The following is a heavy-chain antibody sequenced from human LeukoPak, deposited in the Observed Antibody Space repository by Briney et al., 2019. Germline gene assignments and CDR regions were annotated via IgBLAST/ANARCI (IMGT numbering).Heavy chain of an antibody. Sequence: GGSLRLSCAASGFTFSSYAMSWVRQAPGKGLEWVSDISGSGGSTYYADSVKGRFTISRDNSKNTLYLQMNSLRAEDTAVYYCAKVLGNSLVAVLVDYCGQGTQVTVSS. CDR2: ISGSGGST. J-gene: IGHJ4*02. V-gene: IGHV3-23*01. CDR3: AKVLGNSLVAVLVDY. D-gene: IGHD2-15*01. CDR1: GFTFSSYA.